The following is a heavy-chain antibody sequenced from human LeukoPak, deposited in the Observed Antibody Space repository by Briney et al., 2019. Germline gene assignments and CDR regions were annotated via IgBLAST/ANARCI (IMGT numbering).Heavy chain of an antibody. CDR1: GYSISSGYY. CDR2: IYYSGST. J-gene: IGHJ4*02. V-gene: IGHV4-38-2*02. D-gene: IGHD5-24*01. Sequence: PSETLSLTCTVSGYSISSGYYWGWIRQPPGKGLEWIGSIYYSGSTNYNASLKSRVTISRDTSKNQFSLKLSSVTAADTAVYYCVRGGDGYNYRYLDDWGQGTLVTVSS. CDR3: VRGGDGYNYRYLDD.